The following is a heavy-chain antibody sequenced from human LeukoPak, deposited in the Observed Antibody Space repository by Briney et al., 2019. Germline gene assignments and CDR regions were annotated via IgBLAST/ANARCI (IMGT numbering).Heavy chain of an antibody. D-gene: IGHD3-3*01. CDR2: INTDGSST. Sequence: GGSLRLSCAASGFTFSSYWMHWVRQAPGKGLVWVSRINTDGSSTSYADSVKGRFTISRDNAKNTLYLQMNSLRAEDTAVYYCARAPSITIFGVVTKIMDVWGKGTTVTVSS. V-gene: IGHV3-74*01. CDR3: ARAPSITIFGVVTKIMDV. CDR1: GFTFSSYW. J-gene: IGHJ6*03.